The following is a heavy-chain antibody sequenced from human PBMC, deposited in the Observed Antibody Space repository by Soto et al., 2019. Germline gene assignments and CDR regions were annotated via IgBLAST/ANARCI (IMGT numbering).Heavy chain of an antibody. CDR3: ARGLSVAGTSY. V-gene: IGHV3-33*01. J-gene: IGHJ4*02. Sequence: GGSLRLSCAASGFTFSNYGMHWVRQAPGKGLEWVAVIWYDGSNKYYADSVKGRFTISRDNSKNTLYLQMNSLRAEDTAVYYCARGLSVAGTSYWGQGTLVTVSS. D-gene: IGHD6-19*01. CDR2: IWYDGSNK. CDR1: GFTFSNYG.